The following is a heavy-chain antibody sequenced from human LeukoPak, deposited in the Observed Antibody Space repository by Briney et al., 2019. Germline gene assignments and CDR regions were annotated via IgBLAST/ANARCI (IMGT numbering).Heavy chain of an antibody. D-gene: IGHD3-10*01. J-gene: IGHJ2*01. V-gene: IGHV4-59*01. CDR3: ARDRDYWYFDL. Sequence: SETLSLTCTVSGGSISSYYWSWIRQPPGKGLEWIGYMSYSGSTNYNPSLKSRVTMSINTSKNQFSLRLSSVTAADTAVYYCARDRDYWYFDLWGRGTLVTVSS. CDR1: GGSISSYY. CDR2: MSYSGST.